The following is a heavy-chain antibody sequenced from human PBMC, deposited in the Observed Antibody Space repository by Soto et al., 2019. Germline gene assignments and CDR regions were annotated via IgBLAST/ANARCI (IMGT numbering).Heavy chain of an antibody. CDR2: IKTDGSRT. CDR3: ARDEGVPMARGFDN. Sequence: EAQLVQSGGGLVQPGGSMRLSCAASGFTFSNYWLHWVRQAPGEGLVWVSSIKTDGSRTPYADSVNGRFTISRDNAKNTLYLQMNTLRVADTDVYYCARDEGVPMARGFDNWGQGSLVAVSS. D-gene: IGHD3-10*01. CDR1: GFTFSNYW. V-gene: IGHV3-74*03. J-gene: IGHJ4*02.